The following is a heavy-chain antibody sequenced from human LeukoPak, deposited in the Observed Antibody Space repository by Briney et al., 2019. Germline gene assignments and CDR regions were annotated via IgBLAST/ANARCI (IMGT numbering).Heavy chain of an antibody. CDR2: IYYDGSKE. CDR1: GFTFSDYG. V-gene: IGHV3-30*03. CDR3: ARVFRPSLTVFIIRGAFDI. Sequence: GGSLRLSCEASGFTFSDYGVHWVRLAPGRGLEWLAVIYYDGSKEYYADSVKGRFTISRDNSKKTLYLQMSSLRAEDTAVYYCARVFRPSLTVFIIRGAFDIWGQGTMVTVSS. D-gene: IGHD3-3*01. J-gene: IGHJ3*02.